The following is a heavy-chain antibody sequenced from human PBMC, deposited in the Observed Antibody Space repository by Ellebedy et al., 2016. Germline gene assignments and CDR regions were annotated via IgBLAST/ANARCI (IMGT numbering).Heavy chain of an antibody. D-gene: IGHD3-3*01. CDR1: GGSIDRYY. V-gene: IGHV4-4*07. Sequence: SETLSLTXTVSGGSIDRYYWSWIRQPAGKGLEWIGRIYTSGSTNYNPSLKSRVTMSVDTSKNQFSLKLSSVTAADTAVYYCARSSTYYDFWRGLYYYYYYMDVWGKGTTVTVSS. J-gene: IGHJ6*03. CDR2: IYTSGST. CDR3: ARSSTYYDFWRGLYYYYYYMDV.